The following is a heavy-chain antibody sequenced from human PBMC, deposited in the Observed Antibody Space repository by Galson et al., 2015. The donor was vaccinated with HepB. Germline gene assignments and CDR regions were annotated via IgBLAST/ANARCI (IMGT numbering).Heavy chain of an antibody. D-gene: IGHD3-3*01. CDR2: MWYDGSQK. V-gene: IGHV3-33*01. CDR1: GFTFSSYG. J-gene: IGHJ4*02. CDR3: ATLWSGSYTPFDY. Sequence: SLRLSCAASGFTFSSYGMHWVRQAPGKGLEWVAVMWYDGSQKYYADSVKGRFTISRDNSKYTLFLQMNNLRAEDTAVYYCATLWSGSYTPFDYWGRGTLVTVS.